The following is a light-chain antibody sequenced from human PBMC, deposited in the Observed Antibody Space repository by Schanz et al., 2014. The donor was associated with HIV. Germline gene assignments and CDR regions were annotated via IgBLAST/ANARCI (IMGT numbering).Light chain of an antibody. J-gene: IGLJ2*01. V-gene: IGLV1-51*01. CDR3: GAWDSGRRAVV. CDR2: DYH. CDR1: ALNIGRNS. Sequence: QSVLTQPLSVSAAPGQRVTISCSGSALNIGRNSVSWYQQFPGTAPNLLIYDYHERPSEIRDRFSGSKSGQSATLAIIGLQAGDEADYYCGAWDSGRRAVVFGGGTKLTVL.